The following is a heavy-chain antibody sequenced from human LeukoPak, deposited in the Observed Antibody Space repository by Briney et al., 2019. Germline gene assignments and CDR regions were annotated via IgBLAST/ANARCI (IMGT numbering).Heavy chain of an antibody. CDR3: AKYGSGTYYNGLY. D-gene: IGHD3-10*01. V-gene: IGHV3-23*01. CDR2: ISVSGDNT. Sequence: GGSLRLSCAASGFTLSNYAVTWVRQAPGKWLQWVSTISVSGDNTYYAYSVQGRFTISRDTSKSTLYLQMNSLKDEDTAVYYCAKYGSGTYYNGLYWGQGTLVTVSS. J-gene: IGHJ4*02. CDR1: GFTLSNYA.